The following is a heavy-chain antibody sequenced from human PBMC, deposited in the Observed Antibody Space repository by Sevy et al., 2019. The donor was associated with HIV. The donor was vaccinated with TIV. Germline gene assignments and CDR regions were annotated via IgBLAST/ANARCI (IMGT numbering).Heavy chain of an antibody. V-gene: IGHV3-30-3*01. CDR1: GFTFSSYA. CDR3: ARVREGGKYCSSTSCYLAYYYGMDV. Sequence: GGSLRLSCAASGFTFSSYAMHWVRQAPGKGLEWVAVISYDGSNKYYADSVKGRFTISRDNSKKTLYLQMNSLRAEDTAVYYCARVREGGKYCSSTSCYLAYYYGMDVWGQGTTVTVSS. CDR2: ISYDGSNK. D-gene: IGHD2-2*01. J-gene: IGHJ6*02.